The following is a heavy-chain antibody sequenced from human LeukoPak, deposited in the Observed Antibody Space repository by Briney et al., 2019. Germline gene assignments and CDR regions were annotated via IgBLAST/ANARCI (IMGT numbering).Heavy chain of an antibody. D-gene: IGHD1-1*01. Sequence: PGGSLRLSCVASGFXFSSSSINWVRQAPGKGLQWVSSISGSSSSIYYADSVKGRFTISRDNAKNSLYLEMNNLRAEDTAVYYCARDQGIATTGSYFDFWGQGTLVTVSS. CDR1: GFXFSSSS. V-gene: IGHV3-21*01. CDR2: ISGSSSSI. CDR3: ARDQGIATTGSYFDF. J-gene: IGHJ4*02.